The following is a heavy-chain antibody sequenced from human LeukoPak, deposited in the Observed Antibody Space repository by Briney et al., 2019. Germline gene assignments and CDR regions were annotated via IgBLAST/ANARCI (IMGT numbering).Heavy chain of an antibody. CDR3: ARENSGSYREFDY. CDR2: IYTSAST. J-gene: IGHJ4*02. V-gene: IGHV4-4*07. D-gene: IGHD1-26*01. CDR1: GGPISSYY. Sequence: SETLSLTCTVSGGPISSYYWSWIRQPAGKGLDWIGRIYTSASTNYNASLKSRVSMSVDTSKNQFSLKLSSVTAADTAVFYCARENSGSYREFDYWGQGTLVTVSS.